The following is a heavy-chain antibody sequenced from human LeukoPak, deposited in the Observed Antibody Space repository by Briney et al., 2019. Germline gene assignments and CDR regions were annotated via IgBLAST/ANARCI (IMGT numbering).Heavy chain of an antibody. D-gene: IGHD1-26*01. CDR3: ARDGTSIVGSLDY. V-gene: IGHV3-21*01. CDR2: ITSSSNYI. Sequence: GGSLRLSCAASGFTFSIYSMNWVRQAPGKGLEWLSSITSSSNYIYYADSVKGRFTISRDNVQNSLYLQMNSLRAEDTAMYYCARDGTSIVGSLDYWGQGTLVTVSS. CDR1: GFTFSIYS. J-gene: IGHJ4*02.